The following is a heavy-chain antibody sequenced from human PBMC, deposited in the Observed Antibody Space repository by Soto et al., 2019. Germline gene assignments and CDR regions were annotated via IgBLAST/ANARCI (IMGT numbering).Heavy chain of an antibody. CDR3: ARDNPDDYGDYVADY. V-gene: IGHV3-66*01. CDR2: IYSGGST. Sequence: PGGSLRLSCAASGFTVSSNYMSWVRQAPGKGLEWVSVIYSGGSTYYADSVRGRFTISRDNSKNTLYLQMNSLRAEDTAVYYCARDNPDDYGDYVADYWGQGTLVTVSS. D-gene: IGHD4-17*01. CDR1: GFTVSSNY. J-gene: IGHJ4*02.